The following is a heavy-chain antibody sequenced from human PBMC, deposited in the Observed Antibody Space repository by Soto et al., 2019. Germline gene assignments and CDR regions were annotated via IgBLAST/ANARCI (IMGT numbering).Heavy chain of an antibody. CDR1: GFTFSDYG. CDR2: IWYDGSNK. V-gene: IGHV3-33*01. J-gene: IGHJ6*02. Sequence: SLRLSCAASGFTFSDYGMHWVRQAPGKGLEWVAVIWYDGSNKYYADSVKGRFTISRDNSKNTLYLQMNSLRAEDTAVYYCARDDIPGIAVATYGMDVWGQGTTVTVSS. CDR3: ARDDIPGIAVATYGMDV. D-gene: IGHD6-19*01.